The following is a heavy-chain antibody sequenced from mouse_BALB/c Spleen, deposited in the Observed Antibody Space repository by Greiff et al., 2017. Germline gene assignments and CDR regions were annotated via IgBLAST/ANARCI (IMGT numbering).Heavy chain of an antibody. CDR3: ARSSYGYYFDY. D-gene: IGHD2-9*01. CDR1: GYTFSSYW. J-gene: IGHJ2*01. CDR2: ILPGSGST. Sequence: QVHVKQSGAELMKPGASVKISCKATGYTFSSYWIEWVKQRPGHGLEWIGEILPGSGSTNYNEKFKGKATFTADTSSNTAYMQLSSLTSEDSAVYYCARSSYGYYFDYWGQGTTLTVSS. V-gene: IGHV1-9*01.